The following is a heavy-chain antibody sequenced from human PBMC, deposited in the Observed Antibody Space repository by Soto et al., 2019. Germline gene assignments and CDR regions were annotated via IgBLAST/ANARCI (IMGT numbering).Heavy chain of an antibody. Sequence: QVPLVQSGAEVKKPGSSVKVSCKASGYTFPSYGISWVRQAPGQELEWMGWISAYNGNTNYAQKLQGRVTMTTDTSTSTAYMELRSLRSDDTAVYYCARRPKQNWNLPFGDLWGRGTLVTVSS. CDR3: ARRPKQNWNLPFGDL. D-gene: IGHD1-7*01. V-gene: IGHV1-18*01. CDR1: GYTFPSYG. CDR2: ISAYNGNT. J-gene: IGHJ2*01.